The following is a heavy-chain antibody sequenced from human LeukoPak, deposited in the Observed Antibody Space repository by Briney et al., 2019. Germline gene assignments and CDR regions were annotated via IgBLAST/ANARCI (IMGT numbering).Heavy chain of an antibody. J-gene: IGHJ4*02. CDR3: ASAFWSGYQYYFDY. Sequence: GGSLRLSCAASGFTVSSNYMSWVRQAPGKGLEWVSVIYSGGSTYYADSVKGRFTISRDNSKNTLYLQMNSLRAEDTAVYYCASAFWSGYQYYFDYWGQGTLVTVSS. D-gene: IGHD3-3*01. V-gene: IGHV3-66*01. CDR2: IYSGGST. CDR1: GFTVSSNY.